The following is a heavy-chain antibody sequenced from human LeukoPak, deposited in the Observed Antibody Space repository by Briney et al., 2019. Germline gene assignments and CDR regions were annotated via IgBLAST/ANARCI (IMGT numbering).Heavy chain of an antibody. D-gene: IGHD1-26*01. Sequence: PSETLSLTCTVSGGSISSYYWSWIRQPPGKGLEWIGYIYYSGSTNYNPSLKSRVTISVDTSKNQFSLKLSSVTAADTAVYYCARGPSGYMDVWGKGTTVTVSS. J-gene: IGHJ6*03. CDR2: IYYSGST. V-gene: IGHV4-59*01. CDR1: GGSISSYY. CDR3: ARGPSGYMDV.